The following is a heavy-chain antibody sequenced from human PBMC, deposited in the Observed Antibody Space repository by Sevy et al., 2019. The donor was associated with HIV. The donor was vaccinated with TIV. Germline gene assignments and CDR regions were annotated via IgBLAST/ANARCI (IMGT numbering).Heavy chain of an antibody. CDR2: IYYNGNT. CDR1: GGSISRYY. CDR3: ARAPRGLSTHFDY. J-gene: IGHJ4*02. D-gene: IGHD2-15*01. Sequence: GSLRLSCTVSGGSISRYYWSWIREPPGKGLGWIGYIYYNGNTNYNPSLKSRVTISVDTSKNQFSLKLSSVTAADTAVYFCARAPRGLSTHFDYWGQGALVTVSS. V-gene: IGHV4-59*01.